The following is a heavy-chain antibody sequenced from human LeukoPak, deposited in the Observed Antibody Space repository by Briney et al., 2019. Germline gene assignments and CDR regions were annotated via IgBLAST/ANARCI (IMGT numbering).Heavy chain of an antibody. CDR1: GGSISSGGYS. D-gene: IGHD6-6*01. CDR3: ARVYGSSSSGIFDY. V-gene: IGHV4-30-2*01. J-gene: IGHJ4*02. CDR2: IYHSGST. Sequence: SETLSLTCAVSGGSISSGGYSWSWIRQPPGKGLEWIGYIYHSGSTYYNPSLKSRVTISVDRPKNQFSLKLSSVTAADTAVYYCARVYGSSSSGIFDYWGQGTLVTVSS.